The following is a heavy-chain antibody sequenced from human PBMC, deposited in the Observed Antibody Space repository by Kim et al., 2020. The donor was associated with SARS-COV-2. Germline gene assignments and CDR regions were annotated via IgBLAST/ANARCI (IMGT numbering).Heavy chain of an antibody. V-gene: IGHV3-9*01. Sequence: GGSLRLSCAASGFTFGDYAMHWVRQAPGKGLEWVSGISWNSGSIGYADSVKGRFTISRDNAKNSLYLQMNSLRAEDTALYYCAKGGDYYGSGSYFGWDVYYFDYWGQGTLVIVSS. CDR1: GFTFGDYA. J-gene: IGHJ4*02. CDR3: AKGGDYYGSGSYFGWDVYYFDY. CDR2: ISWNSGSI. D-gene: IGHD3-10*01.